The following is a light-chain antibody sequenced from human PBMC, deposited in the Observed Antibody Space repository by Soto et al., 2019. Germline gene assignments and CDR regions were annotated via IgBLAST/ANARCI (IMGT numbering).Light chain of an antibody. Sequence: QSALTQPVFVSGSPGQSITISCTGTSNDVGRSNYVSWYQHHPNNTPKLIIYDVNNRPSGVSDRFSGSKSGNTASLTISGLQAEDEADYYCSGYTSRATLVFGGGTKLTVL. CDR2: DVN. CDR1: SNDVGRSNY. J-gene: IGLJ2*01. CDR3: SGYTSRATLV. V-gene: IGLV2-14*03.